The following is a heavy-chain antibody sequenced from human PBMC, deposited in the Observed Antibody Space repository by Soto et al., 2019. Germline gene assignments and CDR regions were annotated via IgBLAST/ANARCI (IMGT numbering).Heavy chain of an antibody. D-gene: IGHD6-19*01. J-gene: IGHJ4*02. CDR2: ISSDGSNK. Sequence: QVQLVESGGGVVQPGRSLRLSCTASGFTFSSYGIHWVRQAPGKGLEWVAVISSDGSNKYYTDSVKGRFTISRDNSNNTVFLQMNSLRAEDTAVYCGAEDGFGGAGQLWLVRFPDYWGQGTLVTVSS. V-gene: IGHV3-30*18. CDR1: GFTFSSYG. CDR3: AEDGFGGAGQLWLVRFPDY.